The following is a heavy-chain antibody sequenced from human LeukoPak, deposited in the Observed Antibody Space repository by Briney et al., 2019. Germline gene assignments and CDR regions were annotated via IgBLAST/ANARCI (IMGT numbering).Heavy chain of an antibody. V-gene: IGHV3-66*01. D-gene: IGHD3-10*01. CDR1: GFTVSSNY. Sequence: GGSLRLSCAASGFTVSSNYMTWVRQAPGKGLEWVSIIYSGDSTYYADSVKGRFTISRDNSKNTLYLQMNSLRTEDTAVYYCARGWPSMVRGVIIPHAFDIWGQGTMVTVSS. CDR2: IYSGDST. CDR3: ARGWPSMVRGVIIPHAFDI. J-gene: IGHJ3*02.